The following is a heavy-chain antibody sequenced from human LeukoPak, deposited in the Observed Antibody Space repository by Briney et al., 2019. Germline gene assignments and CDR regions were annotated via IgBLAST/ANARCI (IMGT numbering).Heavy chain of an antibody. CDR1: GYTFTSYG. V-gene: IGHV1-18*01. CDR3: ARVSVLLWFGELPLFDY. Sequence: ASVTVSCTASGYTFTSYGISWVRQAPGQGLEWMGWISAYNGNTNYAQKLQGRVTMTTDTSTSTAYMELRSLRSDDTAVYYCARVSVLLWFGELPLFDYWGQGTLVTVSS. J-gene: IGHJ4*02. D-gene: IGHD3-10*01. CDR2: ISAYNGNT.